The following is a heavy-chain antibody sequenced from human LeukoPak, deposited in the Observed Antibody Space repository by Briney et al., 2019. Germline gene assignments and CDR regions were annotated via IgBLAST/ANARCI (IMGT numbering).Heavy chain of an antibody. CDR1: GFTFSSHG. CDR2: ISYDGSNK. CDR3: AKLEYSSSSSPLDY. Sequence: AGGSLRLSCAASGFTFSSHGMHWVRQAPGKGLEWVAVISYDGSNKYYADSVKGRFTISRDNSKSTPYLQMNSLRAEDTAVYYCAKLEYSSSSSPLDYWGQGTLVTVSS. V-gene: IGHV3-30*18. D-gene: IGHD6-6*01. J-gene: IGHJ4*02.